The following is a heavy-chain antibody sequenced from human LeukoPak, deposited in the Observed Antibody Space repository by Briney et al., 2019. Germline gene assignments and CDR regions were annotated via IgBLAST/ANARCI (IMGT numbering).Heavy chain of an antibody. J-gene: IGHJ4*02. D-gene: IGHD2-15*01. CDR2: INPNSGGT. CDR3: ARDHCSGGSCYSNN. CDR1: RYTFTGYY. V-gene: IGHV1-2*02. Sequence: ASVKVSCKASRYTFTGYYMHWVRQAPGQGLEWMGWINPNSGGTNYAQKFQGRVTMTRDTSISTAYMELSRLRSDDTAVYYCARDHCSGGSCYSNNWGQGTLVTVSS.